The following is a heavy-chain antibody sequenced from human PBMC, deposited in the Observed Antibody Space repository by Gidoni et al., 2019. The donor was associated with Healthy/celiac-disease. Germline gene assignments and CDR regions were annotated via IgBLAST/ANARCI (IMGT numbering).Heavy chain of an antibody. Sequence: QVQLVESGGGVVQPGRSLRLSCAASGFTFSSYAMHWVRQAPGKGLVWVAVISYDGSNKYYADSVKGRFTISRDNSKNTLYLQMNSLRAEDTAVYYCARDMYYYDSSGYYPGHYFDYWGQGTLVTVSS. V-gene: IGHV3-30-3*01. CDR3: ARDMYYYDSSGYYPGHYFDY. CDR2: ISYDGSNK. D-gene: IGHD3-22*01. J-gene: IGHJ4*02. CDR1: GFTFSSYA.